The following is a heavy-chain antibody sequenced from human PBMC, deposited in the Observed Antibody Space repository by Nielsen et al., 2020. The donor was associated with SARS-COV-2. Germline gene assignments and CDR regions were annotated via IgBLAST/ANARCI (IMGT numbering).Heavy chain of an antibody. J-gene: IGHJ6*02. Sequence: SVKVSCKASGGTFSSYAISWVRQAPGQGLEWMGRIIPILGIANYAQKFQGRVTITADKSTSTAYMELSSLRSEDTAVYYCARDDFWSGKAGYYYYGMDVWGQRTTVTVSS. D-gene: IGHD3-3*01. CDR3: ARDDFWSGKAGYYYYGMDV. CDR1: GGTFSSYA. V-gene: IGHV1-69*04. CDR2: IIPILGIA.